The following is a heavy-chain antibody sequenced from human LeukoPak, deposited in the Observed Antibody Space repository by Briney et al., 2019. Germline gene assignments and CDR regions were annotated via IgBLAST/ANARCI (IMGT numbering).Heavy chain of an antibody. CDR3: AKDLYTSGWYPPACLDL. CDR2: ISWNSGSI. D-gene: IGHD6-19*01. CDR1: GFTFDDYA. J-gene: IGHJ2*01. V-gene: IGHV3-9*01. Sequence: GGSLRLSCAASGFTFDDYAMHWVRQAPGKGLEWVSGISWNSGSIGYADSVKGRFTISRDNAKNSLYLQMNSLRPEDTAFYYCAKDLYTSGWYPPACLDLWGRGTLVTVSS.